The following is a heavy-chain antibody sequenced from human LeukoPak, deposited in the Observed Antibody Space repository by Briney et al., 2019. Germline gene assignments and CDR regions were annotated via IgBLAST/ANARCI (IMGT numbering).Heavy chain of an antibody. CDR1: GFTFSSYA. CDR3: AKDADYDILPGYYRGGGYFDY. CDR2: ISGSGGST. V-gene: IGHV3-23*01. D-gene: IGHD3-9*01. J-gene: IGHJ4*02. Sequence: GGSLRLSCAASGFTFSSYAMSWVRHAPGKGLEWVSAISGSGGSTYYADSVKGRLTISRDSSENTLYLQMKGLRAEDTAVYYCAKDADYDILPGYYRGGGYFDYWGQGTLVTVSS.